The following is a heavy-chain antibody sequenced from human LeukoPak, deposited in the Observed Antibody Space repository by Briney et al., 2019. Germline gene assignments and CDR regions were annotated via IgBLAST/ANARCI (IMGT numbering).Heavy chain of an antibody. J-gene: IGHJ4*02. D-gene: IGHD4-17*01. CDR2: TSGSGART. V-gene: IGHV3-23*01. CDR3: AKVRLYGDYPEIDY. Sequence: VRQAPGKGLEXVSGTSGSGARTYYADSVKGRFTISRENSKNTLYLQMNSLRAEDTAVYYCAKVRLYGDYPEIDYWGQGTLVAVSS.